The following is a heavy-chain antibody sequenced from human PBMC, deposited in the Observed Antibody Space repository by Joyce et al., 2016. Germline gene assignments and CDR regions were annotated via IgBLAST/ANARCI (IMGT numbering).Heavy chain of an antibody. Sequence: EVQLVESGGGLIQPGGSLSFTCAASGFTFSSFSMKWVRQSPGKGLDWISYRSSSSSSIYYADSVRGRFTISRDNAEMSLYLQMNSLRDDDRAVYYCARVSSGYGMDVWGQGTTVTVSS. CDR3: ARVSSGYGMDV. CDR1: GFTFSSFS. J-gene: IGHJ6*02. D-gene: IGHD6-6*01. CDR2: RSSSSSSI. V-gene: IGHV3-48*02.